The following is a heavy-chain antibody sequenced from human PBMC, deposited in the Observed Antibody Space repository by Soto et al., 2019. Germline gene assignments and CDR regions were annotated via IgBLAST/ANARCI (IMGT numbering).Heavy chain of an antibody. CDR3: ARSLGTTGTTGGIDY. CDR2: INPSGGST. D-gene: IGHD1-1*01. J-gene: IGHJ4*02. CDR1: GYTFTSYY. V-gene: IGHV1-46*03. Sequence: QVQLVQSGAEVKKPGASVKVSCKASGYTFTSYYMHWVRQAPGQGLEWMGIINPSGGSTSYAQKFQGRVTMNRDTSTSTVYMELSSLRSEDTAVYYCARSLGTTGTTGGIDYWGQGTLVTVSS.